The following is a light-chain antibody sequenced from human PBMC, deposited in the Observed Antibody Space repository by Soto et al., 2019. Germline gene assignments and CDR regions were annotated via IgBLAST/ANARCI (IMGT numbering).Light chain of an antibody. CDR1: QSVNSN. Sequence: EIVMTQSPATLSVSPGERGTLSCRASQSVNSNLAWYQQKPGQAPRLLIDGASTRATGIPARFSGSGSGTEFTLTISSLQSEDFAVYYCQQYGTSPIFTFGPGTKVDIK. CDR2: GAS. J-gene: IGKJ3*01. V-gene: IGKV3D-15*02. CDR3: QQYGTSPIFT.